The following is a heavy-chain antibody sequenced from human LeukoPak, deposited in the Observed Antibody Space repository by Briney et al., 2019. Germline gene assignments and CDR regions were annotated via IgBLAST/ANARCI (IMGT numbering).Heavy chain of an antibody. CDR1: GFTVSSNY. CDR2: IYSGGST. CDR3: ASYILDPDAFDI. Sequence: GGSLRLSCAASGFTVSSNYMSWVRQAPGKGLEWVSAIYSGGSTYYADSVKGRFTISRDNFKNTLYLQMNSLRAEDTAMYYCASYILDPDAFDIWGQGTMVTVSS. J-gene: IGHJ3*02. D-gene: IGHD5-12*01. V-gene: IGHV3-53*01.